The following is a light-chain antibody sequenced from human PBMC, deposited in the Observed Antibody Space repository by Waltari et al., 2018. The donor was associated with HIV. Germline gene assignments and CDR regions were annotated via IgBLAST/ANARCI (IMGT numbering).Light chain of an antibody. CDR2: ENN. CDR3: GTWDSSLSAAV. CDR1: SSNIGNNY. V-gene: IGLV1-51*02. Sequence: QSVLTQPPSVSAAPGQKVTISCSGSSSNIGNNYVSWYQQLPGTAPKLLIYENNKRPSGIPDRCSGSKSGTSATLGITGLQTGDEADYYCGTWDSSLSAAVFGGGTKLTVL. J-gene: IGLJ2*01.